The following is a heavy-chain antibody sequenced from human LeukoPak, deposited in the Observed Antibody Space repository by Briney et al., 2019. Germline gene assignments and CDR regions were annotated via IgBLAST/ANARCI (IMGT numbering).Heavy chain of an antibody. CDR3: ARVYYDSSGYSTNWFDP. V-gene: IGHV1-46*01. J-gene: IGHJ5*02. CDR1: GYTFTSYY. Sequence: ASVKVSCKASGYTFTSYYMHWVRQAPGQGLEWMGIINLSGGSTSYAQKFQGRVTMTRDTSTSTVYMELSSLRSEDTAVYYCARVYYDSSGYSTNWFDPWGQGTLVTVSS. CDR2: INLSGGST. D-gene: IGHD3-22*01.